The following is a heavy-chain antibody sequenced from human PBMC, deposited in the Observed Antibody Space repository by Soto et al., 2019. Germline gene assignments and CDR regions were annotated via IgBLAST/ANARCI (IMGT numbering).Heavy chain of an antibody. CDR3: AXGKGRGYSYGYMGWFDP. V-gene: IGHV1-2*02. Sequence: GASVKVSCKASGYTFTGYYMHWVRQAPGQGLEWMGWINPNSGGTNYAQKFQGRVTMTRDTSISTAYMELSRLRSDDTAVYYCAXGKGRGYSYGYMGWFDPWGQGTLVTVSS. CDR1: GYTFTGYY. D-gene: IGHD5-18*01. CDR2: INPNSGGT. J-gene: IGHJ5*02.